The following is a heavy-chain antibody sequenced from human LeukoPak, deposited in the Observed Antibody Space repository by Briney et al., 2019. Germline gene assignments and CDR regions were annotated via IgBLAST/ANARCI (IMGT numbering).Heavy chain of an antibody. J-gene: IGHJ2*01. CDR3: AIVSTNSRVGGYDPQWYFDL. CDR2: ISGYNGNT. D-gene: IGHD5-12*01. CDR1: GYTFINYG. V-gene: IGHV1-18*04. Sequence: GASVKVSCTASGYTFINYGLTWVRQAPGQGLEWMGWISGYNGNTNYLQKFQGRVTMTTDTSTNTVYMELRSLSSDDTAVYYCAIVSTNSRVGGYDPQWYFDLWGRGTLVTVSS.